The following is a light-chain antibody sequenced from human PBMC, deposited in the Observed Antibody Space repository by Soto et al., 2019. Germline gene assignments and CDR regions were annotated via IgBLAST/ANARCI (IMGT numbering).Light chain of an antibody. J-gene: IGKJ2*02. Sequence: EIVMTQSPATLSVSPGERVTLSCRASQSVSRFSAWYQQRPGQAPRLLIYDTSTRATGVPARFSGSGSGTEFSLTISSLQSEDFAVYYCQQYDKWPPCTFAQGTKLEVK. V-gene: IGKV3-15*01. CDR1: QSVSRF. CDR3: QQYDKWPPCT. CDR2: DTS.